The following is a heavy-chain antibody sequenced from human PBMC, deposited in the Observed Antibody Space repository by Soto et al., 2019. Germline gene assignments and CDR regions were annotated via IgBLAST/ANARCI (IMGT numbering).Heavy chain of an antibody. CDR3: TRTASIVGVA. V-gene: IGHV3-73*02. CDR1: GFTFSGSA. J-gene: IGHJ5*02. Sequence: EVQLLESGGGLVQPGGSLKLSCVTSGFTFSGSAIHWVRQASGKGLEWVGRIRSKANNYATAYAASVKGRFTISRDDLKSTAYLRMNSLTTEDTAVYYCTRTASIVGVAWGQGTLVTVSS. CDR2: IRSKANNYAT. D-gene: IGHD1-26*01.